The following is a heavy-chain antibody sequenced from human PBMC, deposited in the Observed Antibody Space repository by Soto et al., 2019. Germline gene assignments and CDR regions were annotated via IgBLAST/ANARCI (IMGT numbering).Heavy chain of an antibody. J-gene: IGHJ4*02. CDR1: VDSVSSGSYY. Sequence: PSETLSLTCTVSVDSVSSGSYYWIWIRPPPGKGLVWIGYIYYSGSTSYNPSLKSRVTISVDTSKNQFSLKLSSVTAADTAVYFCARAEKTSRGITMVRGLITTFDYWGQGTLVTVS. D-gene: IGHD3-10*01. V-gene: IGHV4-61*01. CDR3: ARAEKTSRGITMVRGLITTFDY. CDR2: IYYSGST.